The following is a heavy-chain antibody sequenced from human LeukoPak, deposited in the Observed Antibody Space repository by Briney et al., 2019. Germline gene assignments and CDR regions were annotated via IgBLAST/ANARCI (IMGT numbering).Heavy chain of an antibody. D-gene: IGHD5-18*01. CDR1: GFIFSNCN. J-gene: IGHJ4*02. V-gene: IGHV3-48*01. CDR2: ISSSSGTI. Sequence: GGSLRLSCAASGFIFSNCNMNWVRQTRGRGREWLSYISSSSGTIYYADSVKGRFTISGDNAKNSLYLQMNSLRAEDTAVYYCARALGYSYGYAVDYWGQGTLVTVSS. CDR3: ARALGYSYGYAVDY.